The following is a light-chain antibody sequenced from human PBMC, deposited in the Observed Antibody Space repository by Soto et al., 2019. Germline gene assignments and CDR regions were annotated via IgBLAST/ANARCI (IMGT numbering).Light chain of an antibody. V-gene: IGKV1-5*01. CDR1: ESISRW. CDR2: DAS. Sequence: IQMTQSPSTLSASVWDRVTTTCRASESISRWLAWFQQKPGKAPNLLIYDASILQSGVPSRFSGSGSGTDFTLTISSLEPEDFAVYYCQQRSNWPPTFGQGTRLEIK. J-gene: IGKJ5*01. CDR3: QQRSNWPPT.